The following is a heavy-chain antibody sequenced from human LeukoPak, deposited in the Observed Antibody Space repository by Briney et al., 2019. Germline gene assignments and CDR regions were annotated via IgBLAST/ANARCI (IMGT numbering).Heavy chain of an antibody. CDR3: ARLTSVEMAPAY. J-gene: IGHJ4*02. CDR2: IYPGDSDT. V-gene: IGHV5-51*01. Sequence: GGSLQISCQGSGSTFTSYWIGWVGPVPGKGLEWMGIIYPGDSDTRYSPSFQGQVTISADKSISTAYLQWSSLKASDTAMYYCARLTSVEMAPAYWGQGTLVTVSS. D-gene: IGHD5-24*01. CDR1: GSTFTSYW.